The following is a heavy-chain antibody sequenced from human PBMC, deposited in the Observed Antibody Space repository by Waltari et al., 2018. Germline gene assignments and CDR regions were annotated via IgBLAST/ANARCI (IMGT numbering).Heavy chain of an antibody. CDR3: ASGGGYTNGWDY. CDR2: IYYSGST. V-gene: IGHV4-39*07. CDR1: GGSISSSHYY. Sequence: QPLLQESGPGLVKPSETLSLTCSVSGGSISSSHYYWGWIRQPPGKGLDWIGSIYYSGSTYYNSSLKSRVTISLDTSKNQFSLKLSSVTAADTAVYFCASGGGYTNGWDYWGQGTLVTVSS. J-gene: IGHJ4*02. D-gene: IGHD6-19*01.